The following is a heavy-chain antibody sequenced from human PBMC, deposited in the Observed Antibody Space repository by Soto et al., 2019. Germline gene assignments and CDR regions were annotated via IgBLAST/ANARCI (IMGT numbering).Heavy chain of an antibody. CDR1: GFTFSSYA. J-gene: IGHJ4*02. CDR3: ARDFPRMRSSHKAIDY. D-gene: IGHD6-6*01. Sequence: QVQLVESGGGVVQPGRSLRLSCAASGFTFSSYAMHWVRQAPGKGLEWVAVISYDGTNKYYADSVKGRFTISRDNSKNTLYLQMNSLRAEDTAVYYCARDFPRMRSSHKAIDYWGQGTLVTVFS. V-gene: IGHV3-30-3*01. CDR2: ISYDGTNK.